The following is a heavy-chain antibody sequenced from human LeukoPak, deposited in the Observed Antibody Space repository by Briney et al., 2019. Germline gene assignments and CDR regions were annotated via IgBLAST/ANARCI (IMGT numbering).Heavy chain of an antibody. Sequence: ASVKVSCKASGGTFSSYAISWVRQAPGQGLEWMGRIIPIFGTANYAQKFQGRVTITADESTSTAYMELSSLRSEDTAVYYCARDRQLDPTEDAFDIWGQGTMVTVSS. CDR2: IIPIFGTA. J-gene: IGHJ3*02. CDR3: ARDRQLDPTEDAFDI. CDR1: GGTFSSYA. D-gene: IGHD1-1*01. V-gene: IGHV1-69*13.